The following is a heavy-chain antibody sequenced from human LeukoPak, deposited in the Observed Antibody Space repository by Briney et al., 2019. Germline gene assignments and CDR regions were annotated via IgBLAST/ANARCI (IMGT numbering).Heavy chain of an antibody. CDR2: INWNGGTT. J-gene: IGHJ6*03. CDR1: GFTVSSNF. D-gene: IGHD5-12*01. CDR3: ARGYSGYGGYYYYYMDV. Sequence: PGGSLRLSCAASGFTVSSNFMSWVRQAPGKGLEWVSGINWNGGTTGYADSVKGRFTISRDNAKNSLHLQMNSLRAEDTALYYCARGYSGYGGYYYYYMDVWGKGTTVTVSS. V-gene: IGHV3-20*04.